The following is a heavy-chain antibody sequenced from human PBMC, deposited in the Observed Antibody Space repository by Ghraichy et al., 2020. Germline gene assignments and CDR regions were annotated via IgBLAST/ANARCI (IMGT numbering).Heavy chain of an antibody. Sequence: SETLSLTCTVSGFSISSGGYYWSWIRQHPGKGLEWIVYIYYSGSTYYNPSLKSRVTISVDTSKNQFSLKLSSVTAAATAVYYCARDGDIVVPYGMDVWGQGTTVTVSS. CDR1: GFSISSGGYY. CDR2: IYYSGST. CDR3: ARDGDIVVPYGMDV. D-gene: IGHD2-15*01. V-gene: IGHV4-31*03. J-gene: IGHJ6*02.